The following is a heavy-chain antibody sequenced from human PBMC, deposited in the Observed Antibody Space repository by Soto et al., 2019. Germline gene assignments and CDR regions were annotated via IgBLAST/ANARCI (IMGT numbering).Heavy chain of an antibody. D-gene: IGHD2-15*01. V-gene: IGHV1-58*02. J-gene: IGHJ6*03. CDR1: GFTFTSSA. CDR3: AADANPMRDYYYYYYMDV. CDR2: IVVSSGNT. Sequence: ASVKVSCKASGFTFTSSAMQWVRQARGQRLERIGWIVVSSGNTNYAQKFQERVTITRDMSTSTAYMELSSLRSEDTAVYYCAADANPMRDYYYYYYMDVWGKVTTVTVSS.